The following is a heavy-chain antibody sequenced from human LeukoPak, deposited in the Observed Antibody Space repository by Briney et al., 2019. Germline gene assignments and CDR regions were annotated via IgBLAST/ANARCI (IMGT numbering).Heavy chain of an antibody. J-gene: IGHJ5*02. D-gene: IGHD6-6*01. CDR1: GYSFTSYR. CDR2: IYPGDSDT. Sequence: GESLNISCKGSGYSFTSYRIGWVGQMPGKGLEWIEIIYPGDSDTRYSPSFQGQFPISADNSISTAYLQWSSMKASDTAMYYCARIRPPYSSSSSWFDPWGQGTLVTVSS. V-gene: IGHV5-51*01. CDR3: ARIRPPYSSSSSWFDP.